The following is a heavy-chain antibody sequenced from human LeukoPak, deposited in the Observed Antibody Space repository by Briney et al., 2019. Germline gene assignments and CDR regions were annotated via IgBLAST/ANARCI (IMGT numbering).Heavy chain of an antibody. CDR1: GGSFSGYY. D-gene: IGHD3-10*01. CDR3: ARSYYGSGSYYNFCWFDP. CDR2: INHSGST. Sequence: KPSETLSLTCAVYGGSFSGYYWSWIRQPPGKGLEWIGEINHSGSTNYNPSLKSRVTISVDTSKNQFSLKLSSVTAADTAVYYCARSYYGSGSYYNFCWFDPWGQGTLVTVSS. J-gene: IGHJ5*02. V-gene: IGHV4-34*01.